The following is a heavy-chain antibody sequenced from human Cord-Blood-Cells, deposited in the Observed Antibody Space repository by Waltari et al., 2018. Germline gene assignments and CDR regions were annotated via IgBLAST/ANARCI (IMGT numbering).Heavy chain of an antibody. CDR3: ARGSIAVAGTGFDY. J-gene: IGHJ4*02. CDR1: GGSISSHY. D-gene: IGHD6-19*01. Sequence: QVQLQESGPGLVKPSETLSLTCTVSGGSISSHYWSWIRQPPGKGLEWIGYIYYSGSTNYNPARKSRVTISVDTSKTQFSLKLSSVTAADTAVYYCARGSIAVAGTGFDYWGQGTLVTVSS. V-gene: IGHV4-59*11. CDR2: IYYSGST.